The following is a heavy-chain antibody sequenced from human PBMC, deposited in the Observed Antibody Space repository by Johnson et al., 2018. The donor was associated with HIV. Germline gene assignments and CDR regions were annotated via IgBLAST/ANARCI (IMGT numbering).Heavy chain of an antibody. J-gene: IGHJ3*02. CDR3: ARPGVVVTPPDAFDI. CDR1: GFTFSSYD. Sequence: VQVVESGGGLVQPGGSLRLSCAASGFTFSSYDMHWVRQATGKGLEWVSAIGTAGDTYYPGSVKGRFTISRDNAKNSLYLQMNRLRAEDTAVYYCARPGVVVTPPDAFDIWGQGTMVTVSS. V-gene: IGHV3-13*01. CDR2: IGTAGDT. D-gene: IGHD3-22*01.